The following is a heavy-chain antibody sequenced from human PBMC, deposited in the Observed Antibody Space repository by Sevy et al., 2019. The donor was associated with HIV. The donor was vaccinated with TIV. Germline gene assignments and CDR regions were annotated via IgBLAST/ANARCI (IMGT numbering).Heavy chain of an antibody. V-gene: IGHV4-59*08. CDR1: GGSITSLY. CDR2: IYYNGHI. D-gene: IGHD1-26*01. Sequence: SETLSLTCTVSGGSITSLYWNWNRQPPGKGLEWIANIYYNGHINYNPTLKSRVTLSLDTSKNQFSLRLSSVTAADTAMYYCAGENAWGRGSSWGQGTLVTVSS. CDR3: AGENAWGRGSS. J-gene: IGHJ5*02.